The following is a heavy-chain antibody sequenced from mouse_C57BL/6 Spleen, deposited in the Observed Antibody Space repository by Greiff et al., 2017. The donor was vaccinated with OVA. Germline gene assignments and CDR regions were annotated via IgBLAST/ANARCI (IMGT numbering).Heavy chain of an antibody. CDR3: ATKPPYYYAMDY. J-gene: IGHJ4*01. D-gene: IGHD1-3*01. Sequence: DVQLVESGGGLVKPGGSLKLSCAASGFTFSDYGMHWVRQAPEKGLEWVAYISSGSSTIYYADTVKGRFTISRDNAKNTLFLQMTSLRSEDTAMYYCATKPPYYYAMDYWGQGTSVTVSS. CDR2: ISSGSSTI. CDR1: GFTFSDYG. V-gene: IGHV5-17*01.